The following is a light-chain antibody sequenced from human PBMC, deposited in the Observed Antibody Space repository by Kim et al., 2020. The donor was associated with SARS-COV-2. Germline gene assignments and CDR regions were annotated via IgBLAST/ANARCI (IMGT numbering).Light chain of an antibody. J-gene: IGKJ1*01. V-gene: IGKV3-20*01. CDR1: QSVSNSY. CDR3: QQYVTSPPCT. Sequence: EIVLTQSPGTLSLSPGERATLSCRASQSVSNSYLAWYQQKPGQAPRLLMYDASRRATGIADRVSGSVSGRDFTLTITRLEPDDFAVYYCQQYVTSPPCTFGQGTKVDIK. CDR2: DAS.